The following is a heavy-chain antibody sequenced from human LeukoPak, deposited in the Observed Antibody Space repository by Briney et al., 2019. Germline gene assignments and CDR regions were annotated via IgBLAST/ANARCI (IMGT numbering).Heavy chain of an antibody. CDR2: ISYDGSNE. CDR1: GFTFSSYV. CDR3: ARVRSSGYTSTQQKYYYMDV. J-gene: IGHJ6*03. Sequence: GGSLRLSCAASGFTFSSYVMHWVRQAPGKGLEWVAIISYDGSNEYYADSVKGRFTISRDNSKNTLYLQMNSLRAADTAVYYCARVRSSGYTSTQQKYYYMDVWGKGTTVTISS. V-gene: IGHV3-30*04. D-gene: IGHD5-12*01.